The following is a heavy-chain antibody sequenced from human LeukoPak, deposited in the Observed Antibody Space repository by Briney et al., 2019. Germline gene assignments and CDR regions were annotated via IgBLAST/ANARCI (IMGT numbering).Heavy chain of an antibody. J-gene: IGHJ4*02. V-gene: IGHV3-23*01. CDR1: GFTFSSSA. CDR3: AREGSGVAGHFDY. D-gene: IGHD6-19*01. CDR2: IVRSGDST. Sequence: GGSLRLSCAASGFTFSSSAMSWVRQAPGKGLEWVSFIVRSGDSTFYADSVKGRFAISRDNSKNTLYLRMNNLRAEDTAVYYCAREGSGVAGHFDYWGQGTLVTVSS.